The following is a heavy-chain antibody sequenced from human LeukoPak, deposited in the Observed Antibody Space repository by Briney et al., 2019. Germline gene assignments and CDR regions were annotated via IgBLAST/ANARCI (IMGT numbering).Heavy chain of an antibody. Sequence: SETLSITCTVSGGSISSGGYFWSWIRQPAGKGLEWIARFFACGGTNYNPSLKSRVTISVDTSKNQFSLKLSSVTAADTAVYYCARVNDRVLLWFGELPHYFDYWGQGTLVTVSS. D-gene: IGHD3-10*01. V-gene: IGHV4-61*02. CDR2: FFACGGT. CDR3: ARVNDRVLLWFGELPHYFDY. J-gene: IGHJ4*02. CDR1: GGSISSGGYF.